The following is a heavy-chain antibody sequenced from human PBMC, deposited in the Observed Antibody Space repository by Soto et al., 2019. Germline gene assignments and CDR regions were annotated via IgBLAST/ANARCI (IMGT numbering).Heavy chain of an antibody. D-gene: IGHD6-6*01. Sequence: TGGSLRLSCAVSGLTVSRTQMSWVRQAPGKGLRWVSVIYSGGSTYYANAVKGRFTISRDISENTVYLELDRLTVDDTAVYYCARAREPEYSSSIFFDYWGRGTLVTVSS. CDR3: ARAREPEYSSSIFFDY. CDR1: GLTVSRTQ. V-gene: IGHV3-53*01. CDR2: IYSGGST. J-gene: IGHJ4*02.